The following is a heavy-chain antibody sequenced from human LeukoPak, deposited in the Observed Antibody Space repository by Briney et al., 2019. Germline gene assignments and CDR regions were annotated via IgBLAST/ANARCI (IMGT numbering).Heavy chain of an antibody. V-gene: IGHV3-30*03. CDR2: ISYDGSNK. CDR1: GFTFSSYG. CDR3: ARDSAYSFDS. J-gene: IGHJ4*02. Sequence: PGRSLRLSCAASGFTFSSYGMHWVRQAPGKGLEWVAVISYDGSNKYYADSVKGRFTISRDNSKNTLYLQMNSLRDEDTAVYYCARDSAYSFDSWGQGTLVTVSS.